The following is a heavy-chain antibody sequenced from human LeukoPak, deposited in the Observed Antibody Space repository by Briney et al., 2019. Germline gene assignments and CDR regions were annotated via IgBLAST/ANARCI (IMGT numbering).Heavy chain of an antibody. Sequence: SVKVSFKASGGTFSSYAISWVRQAPGQGLEWMGGIIPIFGTANYAQKFQGRVTITADESTSTAYMELSSLRSEDTAEYYCAILPTAWYTVTTLGDYGAQGTLVTVSS. CDR3: AILPTAWYTVTTLGDY. CDR2: IIPIFGTA. CDR1: GGTFSSYA. V-gene: IGHV1-69*13. D-gene: IGHD4-17*01. J-gene: IGHJ4*02.